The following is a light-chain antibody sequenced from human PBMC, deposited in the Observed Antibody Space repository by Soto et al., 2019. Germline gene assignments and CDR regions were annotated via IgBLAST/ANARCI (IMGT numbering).Light chain of an antibody. V-gene: IGKV3-15*01. CDR2: GAS. J-gene: IGKJ2*01. CDR3: QHYNYWPHT. Sequence: EKVMTQSPATLSVSPGESATLSCRASQSVDSHLAWYQQKPGQPPRLLIYGASNRATGVPARFAGSGSGTEFPLTITSLQSEDFAVYYCQHYNYWPHTFGQGTKLEIK. CDR1: QSVDSH.